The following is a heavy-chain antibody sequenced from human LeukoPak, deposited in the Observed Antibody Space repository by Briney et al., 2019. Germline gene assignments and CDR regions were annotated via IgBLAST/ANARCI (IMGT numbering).Heavy chain of an antibody. CDR2: INPNSGGT. Sequence: ASVKVSCKASGYTFTGYYMHWVRQAPGQGLEWMGWINPNSGGTNYAQKFQGRVTMTRDTSISTAYMELSRLRSDDTAVYYCARDLKVGGAAAGMGYWGQGTLVTVSS. V-gene: IGHV1-2*02. J-gene: IGHJ4*02. CDR1: GYTFTGYY. CDR3: ARDLKVGGAAAGMGY. D-gene: IGHD6-13*01.